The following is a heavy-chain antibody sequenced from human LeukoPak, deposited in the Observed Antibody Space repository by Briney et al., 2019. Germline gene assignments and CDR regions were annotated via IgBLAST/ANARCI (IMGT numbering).Heavy chain of an antibody. CDR1: VFSFTTSA. Sequence: SVKVSCKASVFSFTTSAMQWVRQARGQRPEWIGWIVVGSGHTRYAQKFQERITITRDMSTSTAYMQLSSLRSEDTAVYYCAADHQFSGWESAYGMDVWGQGTTVTVSS. CDR3: AADHQFSGWESAYGMDV. J-gene: IGHJ6*02. D-gene: IGHD6-19*01. CDR2: IVVGSGHT. V-gene: IGHV1-58*02.